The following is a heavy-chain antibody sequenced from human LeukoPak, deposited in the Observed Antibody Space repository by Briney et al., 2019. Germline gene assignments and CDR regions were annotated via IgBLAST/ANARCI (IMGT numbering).Heavy chain of an antibody. Sequence: SETLSLTCAVYGGSFSGYYWSWIRQPPGKGLEWIGEINHSGSINYNPSLKSRVTISVDTSKNQFSLKLSSVTAADTAVYYCARRNSRITIFGVVNGYNWFDPWGQGTLVTVSS. CDR3: ARRNSRITIFGVVNGYNWFDP. CDR1: GGSFSGYY. CDR2: INHSGSI. J-gene: IGHJ5*02. D-gene: IGHD3-3*01. V-gene: IGHV4-34*01.